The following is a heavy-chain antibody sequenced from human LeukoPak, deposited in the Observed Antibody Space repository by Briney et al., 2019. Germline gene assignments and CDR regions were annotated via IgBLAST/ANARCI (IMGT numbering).Heavy chain of an antibody. D-gene: IGHD2-2*01. Sequence: SVKVSCKASGGTFSSYAISWVRQAPGQGLEWMGRIIPILGIANYAQKFQSRVTITADKSTSTAYMELSSLRSEDTAVYYCARDCCSSTSCYYDYWGQGTLVTVSS. CDR2: IIPILGIA. J-gene: IGHJ4*02. CDR3: ARDCCSSTSCYYDY. CDR1: GGTFSSYA. V-gene: IGHV1-69*04.